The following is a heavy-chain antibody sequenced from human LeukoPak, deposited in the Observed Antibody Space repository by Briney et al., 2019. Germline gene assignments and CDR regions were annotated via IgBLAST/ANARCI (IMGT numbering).Heavy chain of an antibody. V-gene: IGHV1-46*01. CDR2: INPSGGST. J-gene: IGHJ4*02. D-gene: IGHD6-13*01. CDR1: GYTFTRHY. CDR3: ARDYSNSWYGDFDY. Sequence: ASVKVSCKASGYTFTRHYMHWVRQAPGQGLEWMGIINPSGGSTIYAQKLQGRVSMTTDTSTSTAYMELRSLRSDDTAIYYCARDYSNSWYGDFDYWGQGTLVTVSS.